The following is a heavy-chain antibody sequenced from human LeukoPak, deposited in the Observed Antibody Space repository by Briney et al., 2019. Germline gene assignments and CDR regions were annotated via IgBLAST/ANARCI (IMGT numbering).Heavy chain of an antibody. CDR1: GFNFSNYA. J-gene: IGHJ6*02. D-gene: IGHD3-16*01. CDR3: VTNSWPIGMDV. CDR2: ISSDGSEN. Sequence: GGSLRLSCAASGFNFSNYAMHWVRQAPGKGLEWVAVISSDGSENVYADFAKGRFTISRDNSRKTLYLQMNSLRDDDTAVYYCVTNSWPIGMDVWGQGATVTVSS. V-gene: IGHV3-30*04.